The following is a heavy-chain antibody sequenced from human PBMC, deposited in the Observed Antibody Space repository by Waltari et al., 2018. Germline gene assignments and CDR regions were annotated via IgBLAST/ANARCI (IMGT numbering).Heavy chain of an antibody. CDR2: FGSDGRT. D-gene: IGHD6-13*01. J-gene: IGHJ5*02. Sequence: EVQLLESGGGLVQPGGSLRLSCVASGFRLTGDAMSWVRQVPGKGLEWVSAFGSDGRTYYADSVKGRFTISTDNSKNTLYLEMNSLRAEDTAVYYCAKEVWQQLVKMVGWFDPWGQGTLVTVSS. V-gene: IGHV3-23*01. CDR3: AKEVWQQLVKMVGWFDP. CDR1: GFRLTGDA.